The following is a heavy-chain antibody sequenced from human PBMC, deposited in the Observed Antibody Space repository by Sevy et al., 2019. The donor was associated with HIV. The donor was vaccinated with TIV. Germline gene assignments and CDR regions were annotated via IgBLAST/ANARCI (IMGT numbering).Heavy chain of an antibody. CDR2: INESGIT. D-gene: IGHD2-2*01. V-gene: IGHV4-34*01. Sequence: SETLSLTCAVHDGSFSGYYWNWIRQLPGKGLEWIGEINESGITYYNPSLKSRVTISVDTSKKHFSLKLNSVTAADTAVYFCARSPPVVVVPGDSSWFDPWGQGTLVTVSS. J-gene: IGHJ5*02. CDR3: ARSPPVVVVPGDSSWFDP. CDR1: DGSFSGYY.